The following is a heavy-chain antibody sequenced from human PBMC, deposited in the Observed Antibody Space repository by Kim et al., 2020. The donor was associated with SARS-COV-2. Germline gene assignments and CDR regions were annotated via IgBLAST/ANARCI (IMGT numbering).Heavy chain of an antibody. CDR2: INHSGST. V-gene: IGHV4-34*01. CDR1: GGSFSGYY. Sequence: SETLSLTCAVYGGSFSGYYWSWIRQPPGKGLEWIGEINHSGSTNYNPSLKSRVTISVDTSKNQFSLKLSSVTAADTAVYYCARAGLAAAAINWFDPWGQG. J-gene: IGHJ5*02. CDR3: ARAGLAAAAINWFDP. D-gene: IGHD6-13*01.